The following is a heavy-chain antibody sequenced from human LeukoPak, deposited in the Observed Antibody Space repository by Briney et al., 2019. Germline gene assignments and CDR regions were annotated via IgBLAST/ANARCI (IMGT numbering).Heavy chain of an antibody. V-gene: IGHV1-18*01. CDR3: ARDRVYDSSGYLGFDP. CDR2: ISAYNGNT. Sequence: ASVKVSCKASGYTFTSYGISWVRQAPGQGLEWMGWISAYNGNTNHAQKLQGRVTMTTDTSTSTAYMELRSLRSDDTAVYYCARDRVYDSSGYLGFDPWGQGTLVTVSS. D-gene: IGHD3-22*01. CDR1: GYTFTSYG. J-gene: IGHJ5*02.